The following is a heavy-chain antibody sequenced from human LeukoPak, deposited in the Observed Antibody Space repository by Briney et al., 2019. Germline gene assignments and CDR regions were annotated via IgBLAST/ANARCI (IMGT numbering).Heavy chain of an antibody. CDR2: IYYSGST. Sequence: SQTLSLTCTVSGVSISSGDYYWRWLRQPPGKGLEWIGYIYYSGSTYYNPSLKSRVTISVDTSKNQFSLKLSSVTAADTAVYYCARDRLGYCSSTSCRYYYYGMDVWGQGTTVTVSS. J-gene: IGHJ6*02. D-gene: IGHD2-2*01. V-gene: IGHV4-30-4*01. CDR3: ARDRLGYCSSTSCRYYYYGMDV. CDR1: GVSISSGDYY.